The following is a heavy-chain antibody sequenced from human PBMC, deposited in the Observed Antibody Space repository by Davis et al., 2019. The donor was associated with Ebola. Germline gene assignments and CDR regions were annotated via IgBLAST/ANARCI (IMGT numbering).Heavy chain of an antibody. Sequence: GGSLRLSCAASGFTFSSYWMSWVRQAPGKGLEWVANIKQDGSEKYYVDSVKGRFTISRDNAKNSLYLQMNSLKTEDTAVYYCTGTIGGADYWGQGTLVTVSS. CDR3: TGTIGGADY. CDR2: IKQDGSEK. V-gene: IGHV3-7*03. J-gene: IGHJ4*02. D-gene: IGHD4-11*01. CDR1: GFTFSSYW.